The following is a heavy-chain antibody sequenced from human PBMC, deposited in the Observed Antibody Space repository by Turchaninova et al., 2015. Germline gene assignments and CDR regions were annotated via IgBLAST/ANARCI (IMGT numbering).Heavy chain of an antibody. CDR2: INPNTGGT. V-gene: IGHV1-2*02. CDR3: ARNNDHDY. CDR1: ESIFTDYF. D-gene: IGHD2-8*01. Sequence: XXQLXXSGAAXKKPXXSVKVPCKPPESIFTDYFIHRGRQAPGEGLEGMGWINPNTGGTNYAQKFQGRVTVTWDTSISTAYMELSSLRTDDTDVYYCARNNDHDYWGQGTLVTVSS. J-gene: IGHJ4*02.